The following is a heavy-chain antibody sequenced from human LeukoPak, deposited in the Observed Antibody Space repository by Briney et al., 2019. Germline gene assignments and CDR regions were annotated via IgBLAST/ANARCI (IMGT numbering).Heavy chain of an antibody. V-gene: IGHV1-2*02. CDR2: INPNSGGT. Sequence: ASVKVSCKASGYTFTSYYMHWVRQAPGQGLEWMGWINPNSGGTNYAQKFQGRVTMTRDTSISTAYMELSRLRSDDTAVYYYAREDSNYRSYYYYYGMDVWGQGTTVTVSS. CDR3: AREDSNYRSYYYYYGMDV. D-gene: IGHD4-11*01. J-gene: IGHJ6*02. CDR1: GYTFTSYY.